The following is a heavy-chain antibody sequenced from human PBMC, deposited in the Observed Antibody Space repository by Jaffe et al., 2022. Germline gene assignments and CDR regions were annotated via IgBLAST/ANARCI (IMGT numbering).Heavy chain of an antibody. J-gene: IGHJ4*02. CDR2: IYWDDDK. CDR1: GFSLSTSGVG. V-gene: IGHV2-5*02. Sequence: QITLKESGPTLVKPTQTLTLTCTFSGFSLSTSGVGVGWIRQPPGKALEWLALIYWDDDKRYSPSLKSRLTITKDTSKNQVVLTMTNMDPVDTATYYCAHGPSRVTMVRGVPPHFDYWGQGTLVTVSS. D-gene: IGHD3-10*01. CDR3: AHGPSRVTMVRGVPPHFDY.